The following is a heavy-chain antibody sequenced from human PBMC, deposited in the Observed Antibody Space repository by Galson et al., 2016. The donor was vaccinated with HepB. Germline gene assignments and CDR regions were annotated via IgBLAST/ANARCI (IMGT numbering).Heavy chain of an antibody. J-gene: IGHJ5*01. D-gene: IGHD6-25*01. CDR3: AKRALVAGLNWFDS. V-gene: IGHV3-23*01. CDR1: GFTFGTYA. Sequence: SLRLSCAASGFTFGTYAMTWVRQTPGKGLEWVSSINGDGSTTHYKDSVKGRFTISRDNSQNTLYLWMSSLRAEDSAVYYCAKRALVAGLNWFDSWGQGTQVTVSS. CDR2: INGDGSTT.